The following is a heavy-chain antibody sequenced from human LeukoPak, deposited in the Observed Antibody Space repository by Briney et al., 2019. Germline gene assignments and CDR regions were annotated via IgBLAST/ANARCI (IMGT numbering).Heavy chain of an antibody. CDR1: GGSISSTGYY. CDR2: IYYSGST. CDR3: ARDWATVTELDY. D-gene: IGHD4-17*01. J-gene: IGHJ4*02. Sequence: SETLSLTCTVSGGSISSTGYYWGWIRQPPGRGLEWIGSIYYSGSTYYSPSLKSRVTISVDTSKNQFSLKLSSVTAADTAVYYCARDWATVTELDYWGQGTLVAVSS. V-gene: IGHV4-39*02.